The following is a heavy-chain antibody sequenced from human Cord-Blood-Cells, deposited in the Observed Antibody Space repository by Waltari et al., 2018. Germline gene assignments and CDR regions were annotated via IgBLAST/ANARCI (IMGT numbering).Heavy chain of an antibody. J-gene: IGHJ4*02. CDR1: GFTFSSYS. V-gene: IGHV3-21*01. Sequence: EVQLVESGGGLVKPGGSLRLSCAASGFTFSSYSMNWVRQAPGKGLEWVSSISSSSSYIYYADSVKGRFTISRDNAKNSLYLQMNSLRAEDTAVYYCARGGGYCSSTNCYYFDYWGQGTLVTVSS. D-gene: IGHD2-2*01. CDR3: ARGGGYCSSTNCYYFDY. CDR2: ISSSSSYI.